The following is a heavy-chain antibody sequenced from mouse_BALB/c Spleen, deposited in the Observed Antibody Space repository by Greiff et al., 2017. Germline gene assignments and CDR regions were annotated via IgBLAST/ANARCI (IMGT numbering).Heavy chain of an antibody. CDR3: ARTINGAMDY. J-gene: IGHJ4*01. D-gene: IGHD2-4*01. CDR1: GYAFSSYW. Sequence: VQLQQSDAELVRPGSSVKISCKASGYAFSSYWMNWVKQRPGQGLEWIGQIYPGDGDTNYNGKFKGKATLTADKSSSTAYMQLSSLTSEDSAVYFCARTINGAMDYWGQGTSVTVSS. V-gene: IGHV1-80*01. CDR2: IYPGDGDT.